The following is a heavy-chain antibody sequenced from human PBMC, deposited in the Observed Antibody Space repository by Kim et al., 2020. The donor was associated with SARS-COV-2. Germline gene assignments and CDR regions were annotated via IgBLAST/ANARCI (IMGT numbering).Heavy chain of an antibody. D-gene: IGHD6-19*01. CDR2: ISYDGSKK. Sequence: GGSLRLSCAASELTFSTYAMHWVRQAPGKGLEWVAVISYDGSKKYYADSVKGRFTISRDNSKNTLYLQMSSLRAEDTAVHYCARDQSGSGWLDYWGQGT. J-gene: IGHJ4*02. V-gene: IGHV3-30*04. CDR1: ELTFSTYA. CDR3: ARDQSGSGWLDY.